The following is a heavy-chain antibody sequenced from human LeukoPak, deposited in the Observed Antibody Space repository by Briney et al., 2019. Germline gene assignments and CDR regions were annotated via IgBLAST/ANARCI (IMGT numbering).Heavy chain of an antibody. D-gene: IGHD1-26*01. CDR3: VRDQSGSQYALDYFDS. CDR1: GFTFSSYA. CDR2: ISGSGGST. Sequence: PGGSLRLSCAASGFTFSSYAMSWVRQAPGKGLEWVSAISGSGGSTYYADSVKGRFTISRDNSKNTLYLQMNSLRADDTAVYYCVRDQSGSQYALDYFDSWGQGTLVTVSS. V-gene: IGHV3-23*01. J-gene: IGHJ4*02.